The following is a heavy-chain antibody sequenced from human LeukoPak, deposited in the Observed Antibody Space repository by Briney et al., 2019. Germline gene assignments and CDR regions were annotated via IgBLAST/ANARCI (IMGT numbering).Heavy chain of an antibody. J-gene: IGHJ4*02. CDR1: GFIFNNYA. D-gene: IGHD3-22*01. CDR3: AANTYYYDSSGGYYFDY. Sequence: GRSLRLSCAASGFIFNNYALHWVRQAPGKGLEWVAVISYDGSNKDYADSVKGRFTISRDNAKNSLYLQMNSLRAEDTAVYYCAANTYYYDSSGGYYFDYWGQGTLVTVSS. V-gene: IGHV3-30*04. CDR2: ISYDGSNK.